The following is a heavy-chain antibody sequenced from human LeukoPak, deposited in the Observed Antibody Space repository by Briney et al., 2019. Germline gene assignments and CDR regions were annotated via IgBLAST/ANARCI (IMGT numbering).Heavy chain of an antibody. CDR2: SKRTDVGGTA. D-gene: IGHD1-26*01. CDR3: TTVTGVGGARR. J-gene: IGHJ4*02. V-gene: IGHV3-15*01. CDR1: GSRFPNXX. Sequence: PGGCLRLSXAVSGSRFPNXXXXXXRHSPGXXXXXXGGSKRTDVGGTADYAAAVTDRFIVSTDDSTKTMYLQMNSLKPEDTAVYYCTTVTGVGGARRGGQATLVTVSS.